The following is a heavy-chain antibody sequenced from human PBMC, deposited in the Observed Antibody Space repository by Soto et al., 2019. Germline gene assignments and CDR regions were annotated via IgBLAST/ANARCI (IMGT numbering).Heavy chain of an antibody. J-gene: IGHJ6*01. Sequence: QVQLVQSGAEVKKPGSSLKVSCKASGGIFSDFSFSWVRQAPGQGLEWMGGIMPIFGGPDYAQRFRGRVTITADEVTRTAFMELRGLTSEDTATYYCASSLRMAGIGNYYYCMDVW. CDR1: GGIFSDFS. D-gene: IGHD6-19*01. V-gene: IGHV1-69*12. CDR2: IMPIFGGP. CDR3: ASSLRMAGIGNYYYCMDV.